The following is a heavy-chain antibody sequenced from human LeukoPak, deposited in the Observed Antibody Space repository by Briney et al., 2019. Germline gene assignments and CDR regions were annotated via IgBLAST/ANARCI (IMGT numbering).Heavy chain of an antibody. Sequence: SETLSLTCAVYGGSFSGYYWSWIRQPPGKGLEWIGEINHSGSTNYNPSLKSRVTISVDTSKNQFSLKLSSVTAADTAVYYCARGIGYCSGGSCASLRNANYFDYWGQGTLVTVSS. V-gene: IGHV4-34*01. CDR1: GGSFSGYY. J-gene: IGHJ4*02. CDR3: ARGIGYCSGGSCASLRNANYFDY. D-gene: IGHD2-15*01. CDR2: INHSGST.